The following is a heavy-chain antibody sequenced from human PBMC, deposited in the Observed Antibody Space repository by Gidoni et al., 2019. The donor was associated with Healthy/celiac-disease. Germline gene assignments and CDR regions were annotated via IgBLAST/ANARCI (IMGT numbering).Heavy chain of an antibody. V-gene: IGHV3-30*18. CDR3: AKVFTRFLEWLSPLGYYYYGMDV. CDR1: GFTFSTYG. J-gene: IGHJ6*02. Sequence: QVQLVESGGGVVQPGRSLRLSCAASGFTFSTYGMHWVRQAPGKGLEWVAVISYDGSNKYYADSVKGRFTISRDNSKNTLFLQMSSLRAEDTAVYYCAKVFTRFLEWLSPLGYYYYGMDVWGQGTTVTVSS. D-gene: IGHD3-3*01. CDR2: ISYDGSNK.